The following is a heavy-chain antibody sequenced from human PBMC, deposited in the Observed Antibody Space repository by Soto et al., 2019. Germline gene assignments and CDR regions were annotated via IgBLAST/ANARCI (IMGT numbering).Heavy chain of an antibody. CDR3: ARRYGGAVDY. Sequence: QVQLQESGPGLVKPSETLSLTCTVSGGSISNYYWSWIRQPPGKGLEWIGYIYFSGSTNYNPSLKSRGTLSVDTSKNQFSLKLSSVTAADTAVYYCARRYGGAVDYWGQGPLVTVSS. J-gene: IGHJ4*02. D-gene: IGHD3-10*01. V-gene: IGHV4-59*08. CDR1: GGSISNYY. CDR2: IYFSGST.